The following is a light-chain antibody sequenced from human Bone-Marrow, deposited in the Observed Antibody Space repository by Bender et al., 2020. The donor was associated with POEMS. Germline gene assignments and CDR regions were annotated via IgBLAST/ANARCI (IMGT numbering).Light chain of an antibody. Sequence: QSALTQPASVSGSPEQSITISCTGTNNDIGIYNLVSWYQQLPGKAPKLMIYEVNKRPSGVSVRFSGSKSGNMASLTISGLQAEDEADYYCSSYATNNNYVFGTGTDVTVL. V-gene: IGLV2-14*02. CDR2: EVN. J-gene: IGLJ1*01. CDR1: NNDIGIYNL. CDR3: SSYATNNNYV.